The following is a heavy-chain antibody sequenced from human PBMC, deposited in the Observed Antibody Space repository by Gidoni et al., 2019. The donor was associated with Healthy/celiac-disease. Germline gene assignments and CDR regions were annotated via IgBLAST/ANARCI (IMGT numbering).Heavy chain of an antibody. CDR1: GGPLNRYA. CDR3: ARDLRGYGDYATYYLDY. D-gene: IGHD4-17*01. J-gene: IGHJ4*02. V-gene: IGHV1-69*04. Sequence: EVQKPGSSVKVSCKASGGPLNRYAISWVRQATGQGLEWRGSIIPILGIANYAQKFQGSVTSTADQSTSTAYMQLSSLRSEYTAVYYCARDLRGYGDYATYYLDYWGQGTLVTVSS. CDR2: IIPILGIA.